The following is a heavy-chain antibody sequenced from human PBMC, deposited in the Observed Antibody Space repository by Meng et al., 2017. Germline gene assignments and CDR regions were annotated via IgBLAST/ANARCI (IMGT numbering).Heavy chain of an antibody. CDR3: TTDYGDYYYFDY. J-gene: IGHJ4*02. D-gene: IGHD4-17*01. Sequence: LLEAGGGLVKPGGSLRLSCSASGFTFSNAWMSWVRQAPGKGLEWVGRIKSKTDGGTTDYAAPVKGRFTISRDDSKNTLYLQMNSLKTEDTAVYYCTTDYGDYYYFDYWGQGTLVTVAS. V-gene: IGHV3-15*01. CDR2: IKSKTDGGTT. CDR1: GFTFSNAW.